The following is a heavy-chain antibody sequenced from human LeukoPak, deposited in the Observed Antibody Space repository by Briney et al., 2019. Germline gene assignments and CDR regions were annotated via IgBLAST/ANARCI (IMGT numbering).Heavy chain of an antibody. D-gene: IGHD6-19*01. CDR3: AREGIAVAGSFDY. J-gene: IGHJ4*02. CDR1: GGSISSSSYY. V-gene: IGHV4-39*02. CDR2: IYYSGST. Sequence: SETLSLTCTVSGGSISSSSYYWGWIRQPPGKGLEWIGSIYYSGSTYYNPSLKSRVTISVDTSRNQFSLKLSSVTAADTAVYYCAREGIAVAGSFDYWGQGTLVTVSS.